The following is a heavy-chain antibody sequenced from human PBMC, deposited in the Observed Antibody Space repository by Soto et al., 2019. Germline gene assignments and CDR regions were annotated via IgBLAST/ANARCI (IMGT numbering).Heavy chain of an antibody. Sequence: SETLSLTCTVSGGSISSSSYYWGWIRQPPGKGLEWIGSIYYSGSTYYNPSLKSRVTISVDTPKNQFSLKLSSVTAADTAVYYCARHHIAVAGAFAIWGQGTMVTVSS. D-gene: IGHD6-19*01. CDR2: IYYSGST. J-gene: IGHJ3*02. CDR3: ARHHIAVAGAFAI. V-gene: IGHV4-39*01. CDR1: GGSISSSSYY.